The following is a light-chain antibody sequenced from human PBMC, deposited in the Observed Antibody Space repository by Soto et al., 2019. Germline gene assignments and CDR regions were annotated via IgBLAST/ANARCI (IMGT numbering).Light chain of an antibody. V-gene: IGKV3-20*01. CDR2: GAS. CDR1: QSVSSTF. Sequence: EVVLMQSPGTLSLFPGERATLSCRANQSVSSTFLAWYQQKPGQAPRLLIYGASRRATGIPDRFSGSGSGTDLTLTISRLEPEDFAVYYCQQYGTSLKWTFGQGTKVGVK. J-gene: IGKJ1*01. CDR3: QQYGTSLKWT.